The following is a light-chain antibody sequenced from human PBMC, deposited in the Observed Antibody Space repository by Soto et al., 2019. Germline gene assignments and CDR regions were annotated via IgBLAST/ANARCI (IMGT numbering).Light chain of an antibody. CDR1: SSNIGAGYD. J-gene: IGLJ1*01. V-gene: IGLV1-40*01. CDR2: GNT. Sequence: QSVLTQPPSVSGAPGQRVTISCTGGSSNIGAGYDVHWYQQLPGTPPKLVIFGNTKRPSGVPDRFSGSKSGTSASLAITGLQAEDEADYNCQSYDSSLSGFYVFGTGTKVTVL. CDR3: QSYDSSLSGFYV.